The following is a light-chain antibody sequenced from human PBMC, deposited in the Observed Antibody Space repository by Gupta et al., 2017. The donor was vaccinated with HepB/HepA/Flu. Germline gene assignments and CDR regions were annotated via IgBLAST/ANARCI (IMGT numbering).Light chain of an antibody. Sequence: MLLAQFPSSVSASVGDRVTTTCRASQSISSWLAWYQQKPGKAPKLLIYAASSLQGGVPSRFSGSGSGTDFTLTISSLQPEDFATYYCQQANSVPFTFGPGTKVDFK. V-gene: IGKV1-12*01. CDR1: QSISSW. J-gene: IGKJ3*01. CDR3: QQANSVPFT. CDR2: AAS.